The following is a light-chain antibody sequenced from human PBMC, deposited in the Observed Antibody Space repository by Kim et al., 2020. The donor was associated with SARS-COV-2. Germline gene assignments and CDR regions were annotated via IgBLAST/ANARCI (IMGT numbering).Light chain of an antibody. V-gene: IGLV3-19*01. Sequence: SSELTQDPAVSVALGQTARITCQGDSLRKYYASWYQQKPGQAPVLLISGKNNRPSGVPDRFSGSSSGNTASLTIAGAQAEDEADYYCNSRDTSNFVIFGGGTKLTVL. CDR1: SLRKYY. CDR3: NSRDTSNFVI. CDR2: GKN. J-gene: IGLJ2*01.